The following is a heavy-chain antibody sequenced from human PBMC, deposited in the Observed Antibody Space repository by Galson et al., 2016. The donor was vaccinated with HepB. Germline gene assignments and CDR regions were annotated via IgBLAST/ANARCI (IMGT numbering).Heavy chain of an antibody. Sequence: SLRLSCAGSGFTFSSYAVQWVRQAPGKGLEFVSFVDTNGDPTYYASSVRGRFTISRDDSKNTLFLQMASLRPEDTAVYYCSRDLRDWGQGTLVTVSS. CDR1: GFTFSSYA. J-gene: IGHJ4*02. CDR3: SRDLRD. V-gene: IGHV3-64*01. CDR2: VDTNGDPT.